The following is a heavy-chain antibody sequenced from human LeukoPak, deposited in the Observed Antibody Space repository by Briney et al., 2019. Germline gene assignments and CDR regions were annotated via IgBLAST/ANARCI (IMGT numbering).Heavy chain of an antibody. Sequence: GRSLRLSCAASGFIFSHYGMHWVRQAPGKGLEWVAVIQNDASTENFADSVKGRFTVSRDNSKNTVFLQMNSLRVEDTAVYYCARELSQIVWGGLDYGGQGTLVSVSS. V-gene: IGHV3-33*05. CDR2: IQNDASTE. D-gene: IGHD2-21*01. J-gene: IGHJ4*02. CDR1: GFIFSHYG. CDR3: ARELSQIVWGGLDY.